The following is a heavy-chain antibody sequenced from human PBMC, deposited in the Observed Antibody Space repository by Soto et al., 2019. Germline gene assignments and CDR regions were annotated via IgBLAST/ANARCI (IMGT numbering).Heavy chain of an antibody. D-gene: IGHD3-22*01. CDR2: IYWNDAK. Sequence: QITLKESGPTLVKPTQTLTLTCTFSGFSLSTGGVGVGWIRQPPGKALEWLALIYWNDAKRYSPSLKSRLTITKDTSKNQVVLTMTNMDPVDTATYYCAHRGYYNSSGPLPTRGAFDIWGQGTMVTVSS. CDR3: AHRGYYNSSGPLPTRGAFDI. V-gene: IGHV2-5*01. CDR1: GFSLSTGGVG. J-gene: IGHJ3*02.